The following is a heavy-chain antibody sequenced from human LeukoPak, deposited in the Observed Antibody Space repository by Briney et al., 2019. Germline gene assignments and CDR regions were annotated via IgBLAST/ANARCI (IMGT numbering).Heavy chain of an antibody. CDR1: GGSISYYY. V-gene: IGHV4-59*08. J-gene: IGHJ6*02. D-gene: IGHD6-13*01. CDR3: VRHAATRHNYGMDV. CDR2: IYHSGST. Sequence: PSETLSLPCTVSGGSISYYYWSWIRQPPGKGLEWIGHIYHSGSTNYNPSFKSRVTISVDTSKNHFSLYLSSVTAADTAVYYCVRHAATRHNYGMDVWGQGTTVTVSS.